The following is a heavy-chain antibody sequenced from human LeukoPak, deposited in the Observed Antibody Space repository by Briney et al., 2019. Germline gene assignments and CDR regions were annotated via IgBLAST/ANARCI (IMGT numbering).Heavy chain of an antibody. V-gene: IGHV3-21*04. J-gene: IGHJ4*02. CDR1: GFTFSSYA. Sequence: TGGSLRLSCAASGFTFSSYAMSWVRQAPGKGLEWVSSISSSSSYIYYADSVKGRFTISRDNAKNSLYLQMNSLRAEDTAVYYCAKDLRAADNDYWGQGTLVTVSS. D-gene: IGHD6-13*01. CDR3: AKDLRAADNDY. CDR2: ISSSSSYI.